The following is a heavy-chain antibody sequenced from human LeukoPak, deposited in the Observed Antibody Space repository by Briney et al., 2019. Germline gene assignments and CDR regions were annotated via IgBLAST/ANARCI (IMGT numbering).Heavy chain of an antibody. Sequence: GGSLRLSCQASGFTFYMYAMSWVRQAPGKGLEWVASMCGTAGCTFYPDSVKGRFTISRDNSKNVLYLRMNSLTAEDTAIYYCAKDRPNFHENSGHYYRRDGDSWGQGTLVTVPS. J-gene: IGHJ5*01. V-gene: IGHV3-23*01. CDR1: GFTFYMYA. D-gene: IGHD3-22*01. CDR2: MCGTAGCT. CDR3: AKDRPNFHENSGHYYRRDGDS.